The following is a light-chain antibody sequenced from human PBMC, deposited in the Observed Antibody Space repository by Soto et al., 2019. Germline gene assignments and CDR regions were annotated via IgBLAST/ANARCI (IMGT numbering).Light chain of an antibody. J-gene: IGKJ2*01. Sequence: DIQLTQFPPTLSPSVGDRVIITCRTSQDINGCLAWYRKKPGKAPNLLIYEASTLHTGVPDRFSGGGSGTEFTFTISSRQPDDPATCYCQQYNSDPYTFGQGTRLEIK. CDR2: EAS. CDR1: QDINGC. CDR3: QQYNSDPYT. V-gene: IGKV1-5*03.